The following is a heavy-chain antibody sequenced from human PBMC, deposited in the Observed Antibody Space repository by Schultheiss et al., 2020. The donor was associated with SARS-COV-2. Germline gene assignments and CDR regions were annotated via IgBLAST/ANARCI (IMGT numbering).Heavy chain of an antibody. CDR3: ARRTMVRGIRSDDWFDP. CDR1: GGSISSYY. D-gene: IGHD3-10*01. CDR2: IYYSGST. Sequence: GSLRLSCTVSGGSISSYYWSWIRQPPGKGLEWIGSIYYSGSTYYKPSLKSRATISVDTSKNQFSLRLSSVTAADTAVYYCARRTMVRGIRSDDWFDPWGQGTLVTVSS. V-gene: IGHV4-59*04. J-gene: IGHJ5*02.